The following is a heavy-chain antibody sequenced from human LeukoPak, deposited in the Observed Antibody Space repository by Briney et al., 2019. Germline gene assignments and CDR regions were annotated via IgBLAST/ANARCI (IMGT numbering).Heavy chain of an antibody. CDR1: GYRFIANG. J-gene: IGHJ4*02. Sequence: GASVKVSCKASGYRFIANGITWVRQAPGQGLEWMGWINVYNGNTVYAQKLEGRATMTTDTSTNTVYMELTHLSSDDSAMYYCARSGHCSGAACYAEGIDYWGQGTLVTVSS. D-gene: IGHD2-2*01. CDR2: INVYNGNT. V-gene: IGHV1-18*01. CDR3: ARSGHCSGAACYAEGIDY.